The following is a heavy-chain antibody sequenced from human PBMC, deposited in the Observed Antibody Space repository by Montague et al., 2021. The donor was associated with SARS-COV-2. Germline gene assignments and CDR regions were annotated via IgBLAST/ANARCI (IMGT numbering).Heavy chain of an antibody. CDR3: ARLRVLRYFDWLLPNYYFDY. J-gene: IGHJ4*02. D-gene: IGHD3-9*01. CDR2: SGST. Sequence: SGSTYYNPYLKSRDTISVDTSKNKFSLKLSSVTATDTSVYYCARLRVLRYFDWLLPNYYFDYWGQGTLVTVSS. V-gene: IGHV4-30-2*03.